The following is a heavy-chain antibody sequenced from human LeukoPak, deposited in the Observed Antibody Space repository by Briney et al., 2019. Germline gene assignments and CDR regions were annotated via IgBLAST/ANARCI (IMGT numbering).Heavy chain of an antibody. CDR3: AKPISGGLAVSADWFDP. Sequence: GGSLRLSCATSGFAFNFYAMTWVRQAPGKRLQWVSTINASGGNTYYAESVRGRFTISRDNSKDTLYLQLNSLTAEDTAIYYCAKPISGGLAVSADWFDPWGQGTLVAVSS. CDR1: GFAFNFYA. CDR2: INASGGNT. D-gene: IGHD6-19*01. V-gene: IGHV3-23*01. J-gene: IGHJ5*02.